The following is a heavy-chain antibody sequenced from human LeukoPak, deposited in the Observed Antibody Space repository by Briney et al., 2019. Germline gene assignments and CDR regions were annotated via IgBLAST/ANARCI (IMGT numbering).Heavy chain of an antibody. CDR2: ISYDGSNK. J-gene: IGHJ5*02. CDR1: GFTFSSYA. V-gene: IGHV3-30*04. CDR3: AREGRVVVVVAATPSWFDP. D-gene: IGHD2-15*01. Sequence: GGSLRLSCAASGFTFSSYAMHWVRQAPGKRLEWVAVISYDGSNKYYADSVKGRFTISRDNSKNTLYLQMNSLRAEDTAVYYCAREGRVVVVVAATPSWFDPWGQGTLVTVSS.